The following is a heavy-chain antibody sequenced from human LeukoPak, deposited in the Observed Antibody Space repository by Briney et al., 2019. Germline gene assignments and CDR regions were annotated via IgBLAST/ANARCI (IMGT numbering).Heavy chain of an antibody. CDR3: AKQIQLWQFYFDY. D-gene: IGHD5-18*01. Sequence: GGSLTLSCAASGFTFSSYAMSWVRQAPGKGLEWVSAISGSGGSTYYADSVKGRFTISRDNSKNTLYLQMNSLRAEDTAVYYCAKQIQLWQFYFDYWGQGTLVTVSS. CDR2: ISGSGGST. J-gene: IGHJ4*02. CDR1: GFTFSSYA. V-gene: IGHV3-23*01.